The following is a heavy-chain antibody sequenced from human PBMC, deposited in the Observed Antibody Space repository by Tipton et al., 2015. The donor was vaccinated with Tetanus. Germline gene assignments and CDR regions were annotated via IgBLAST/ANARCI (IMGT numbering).Heavy chain of an antibody. D-gene: IGHD3-3*01. CDR1: GGSFSGYY. J-gene: IGHJ3*02. V-gene: IGHV4-34*01. CDR3: ARSYEYAFDI. Sequence: TLSLTCAVYGGSFSGYYWSWIRQPPGKGLEWIGKINHSGSTNYNPSLKSRVTISVDTSKNQFSLKLSSVTAADTAVYYCARSYEYAFDIWGQGTMVTVSS. CDR2: INHSGST.